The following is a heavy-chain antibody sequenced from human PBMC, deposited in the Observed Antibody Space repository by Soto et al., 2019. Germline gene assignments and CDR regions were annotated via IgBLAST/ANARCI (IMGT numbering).Heavy chain of an antibody. Sequence: SETLSLTCTVSGGSISSYYCSWIRQPPGKGLEWIGYIYYSGSTNYNPSLKSRVTISVDTSKNQFSLKLSSVTAADTAVYYCARTEMATIATSFDYWGQGTLVTSPQ. CDR3: ARTEMATIATSFDY. CDR1: GGSISSYY. CDR2: IYYSGST. D-gene: IGHD5-12*01. V-gene: IGHV4-59*01. J-gene: IGHJ4*02.